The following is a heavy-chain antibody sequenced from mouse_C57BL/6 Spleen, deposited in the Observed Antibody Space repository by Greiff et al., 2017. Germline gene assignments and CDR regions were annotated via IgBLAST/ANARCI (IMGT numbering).Heavy chain of an antibody. D-gene: IGHD2-3*01. CDR1: GYTFTSYW. J-gene: IGHJ1*03. Sequence: VQLQQPGTELVKPGASVKLSCKASGYTFTSYWMHWVKQRPGQGLEWIGNINPSNGGTNYNEKFKSKATLTVDKSSSTAYMQLSSLTSEDSAVYDCARGDGYYRYFDVWGTGTTVTVSS. V-gene: IGHV1-53*01. CDR2: INPSNGGT. CDR3: ARGDGYYRYFDV.